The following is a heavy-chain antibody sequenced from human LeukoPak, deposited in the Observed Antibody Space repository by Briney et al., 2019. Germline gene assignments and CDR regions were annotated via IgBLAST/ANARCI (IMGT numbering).Heavy chain of an antibody. CDR3: AKDQFTHCSGGSCYHDAFDI. V-gene: IGHV3-23*01. CDR2: ISGSGGST. J-gene: IGHJ3*02. CDR1: GFTFSSYA. D-gene: IGHD2-15*01. Sequence: PGGSLRLSCAASGFTFSSYAMSWVRQAPGEGLEWVSAISGSGGSTYYADSVKGRFTISRDNSKNTLYLQMNSLRAEDTAVYYCAKDQFTHCSGGSCYHDAFDIWGQGTMVTVSS.